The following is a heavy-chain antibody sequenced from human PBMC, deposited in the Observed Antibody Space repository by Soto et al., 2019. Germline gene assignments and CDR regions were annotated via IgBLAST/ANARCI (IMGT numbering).Heavy chain of an antibody. CDR3: ARDRFGYDPTNPKYYYYGMDV. V-gene: IGHV3-30-3*01. D-gene: IGHD2-2*01. J-gene: IGHJ6*02. CDR1: GFTFSSYA. Sequence: QVQLVESGGGVVQPGRSLRLSCAASGFTFSSYAMHWVRQAPGKGLEWVAVISYDGSNKYYADSVKGRFTISRDNSKNTLYLQMNSLRAEDTAVYYCARDRFGYDPTNPKYYYYGMDVWGQGTTVTVSS. CDR2: ISYDGSNK.